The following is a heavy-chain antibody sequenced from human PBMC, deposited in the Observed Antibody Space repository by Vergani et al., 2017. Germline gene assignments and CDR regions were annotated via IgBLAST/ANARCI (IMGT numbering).Heavy chain of an antibody. CDR2: IHTGGST. Sequence: VQLLESGGGLVQPGGSLRLSCAASGFIFSTYAMSWVRQAPGKGLEWIGHIHTGGSTDLNPSFKSRVSISVDTSKSQFSLKLNSVTVADTAVYYCARSRPYCTSGSCPAIWGQGTLVTVSS. CDR3: ARSRPYCTSGSCPAI. CDR1: GFIFSTYA. J-gene: IGHJ4*02. D-gene: IGHD2-15*01. V-gene: IGHV4-4*09.